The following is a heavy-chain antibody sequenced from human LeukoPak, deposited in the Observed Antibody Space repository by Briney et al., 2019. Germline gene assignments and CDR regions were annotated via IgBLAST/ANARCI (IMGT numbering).Heavy chain of an antibody. CDR1: GFTFSSYW. Sequence: GGSLRLSCAASGFTFSSYWMHWVRRAPGKGLVWVSRINSDGSSTSYADSVKGRFTISRDNAKNTLYLQMNSLRAEDTAVYYCARGDPMAKRSMDYWGQGTLVTVSS. J-gene: IGHJ4*02. CDR3: ARGDPMAKRSMDY. CDR2: INSDGSST. D-gene: IGHD6-6*01. V-gene: IGHV3-74*01.